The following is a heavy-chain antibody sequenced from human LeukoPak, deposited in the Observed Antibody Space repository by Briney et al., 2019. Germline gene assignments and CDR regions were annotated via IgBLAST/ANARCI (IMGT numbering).Heavy chain of an antibody. V-gene: IGHV3-66*02. CDR1: GFTFSSNY. J-gene: IGHJ4*02. D-gene: IGHD1-26*01. Sequence: GGSLRLSCAASGFTFSSNYMSWVRQAPGKGLEWVSVIYSGGSTYYADSVMGRFTISRDNSKNTLYLQMNSLRAEDTAVYSCARDGTRGGTRLYWGQGTLVTVSS. CDR3: ARDGTRGGTRLY. CDR2: IYSGGST.